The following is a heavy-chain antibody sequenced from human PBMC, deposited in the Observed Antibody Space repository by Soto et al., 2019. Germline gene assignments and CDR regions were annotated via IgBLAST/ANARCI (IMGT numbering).Heavy chain of an antibody. CDR3: ARYAFDSGSYYRQPYYYYGMDV. J-gene: IGHJ6*02. D-gene: IGHD1-26*01. CDR2: INHSGST. CDR1: VGSFRGYY. V-gene: IGHV4-34*01. Sequence: TLSLTCAVYVGSFRGYYWSWIRQPPGKGLEWIGEINHSGSTNYNPSLKSRVTISVDTSKNQFSLKLSSVTAADTAVYYCARYAFDSGSYYRQPYYYYGMDVWGQGTTVTVSS.